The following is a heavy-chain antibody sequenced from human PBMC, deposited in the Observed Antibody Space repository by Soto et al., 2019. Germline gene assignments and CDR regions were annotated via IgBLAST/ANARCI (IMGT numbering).Heavy chain of an antibody. CDR2: SRNKANSYTI. Sequence: EVQLVESGGGLVQPGGSLRLSCAASGFSFSDHYMDWVRQAPGKGLEWVGRSRNKANSYTIEYAASVKGRFTVSRDDSENSVYLQMNSLNTEDTAVYYCARSTSGEGCFDYWGQGALVTVSS. CDR3: ARSTSGEGCFDY. V-gene: IGHV3-72*01. CDR1: GFSFSDHY. D-gene: IGHD2-15*01. J-gene: IGHJ4*02.